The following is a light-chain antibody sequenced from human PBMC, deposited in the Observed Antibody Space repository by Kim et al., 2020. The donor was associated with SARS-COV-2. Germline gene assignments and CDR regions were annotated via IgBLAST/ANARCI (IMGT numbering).Light chain of an antibody. CDR2: STS. CDR1: TGAVTGGYY. V-gene: IGLV7-43*01. J-gene: IGLJ3*02. CDR3: MLYYGGAQPWV. Sequence: GTVTLACASSTGAVTGGYYPNWFQQKPGQAPRALIYSTSNKHAWTPARLSGSLLGGKAALTLSGVQREDEAEYYCMLYYGGAQPWVFGGGTQLTVL.